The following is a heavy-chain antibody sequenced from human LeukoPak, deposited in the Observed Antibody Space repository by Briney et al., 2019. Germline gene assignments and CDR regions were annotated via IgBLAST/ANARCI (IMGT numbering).Heavy chain of an antibody. Sequence: GGSLRLSCAASGFTFSSYSMNWVRQAPGKGLEWVSSISSSSSYIYYADSVKGRFTISRDNAKNSLYLQMNSLRAEDTAVYYCARDLLNNYDFWSGTTYYYYGMDVWGQGTTVTVSS. CDR1: GFTFSSYS. CDR3: ARDLLNNYDFWSGTTYYYYGMDV. V-gene: IGHV3-21*01. CDR2: ISSSSSYI. D-gene: IGHD3-3*01. J-gene: IGHJ6*02.